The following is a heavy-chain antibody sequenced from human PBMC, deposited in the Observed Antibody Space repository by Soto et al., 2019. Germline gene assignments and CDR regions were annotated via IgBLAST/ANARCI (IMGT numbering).Heavy chain of an antibody. CDR3: GRERQWEPVPY. D-gene: IGHD1-26*01. Sequence: VQLVQSGGEVKQPGASVKVSCRASGYSFSNYGITWVRQAPGQGLEWMGWISGYNSNTNYAQKCEGRVRMTKDTTRSTAYLEVRSLRFADTAVYYCGRERQWEPVPYWGQGTPVTVSS. V-gene: IGHV1-18*01. J-gene: IGHJ4*02. CDR1: GYSFSNYG. CDR2: ISGYNSNT.